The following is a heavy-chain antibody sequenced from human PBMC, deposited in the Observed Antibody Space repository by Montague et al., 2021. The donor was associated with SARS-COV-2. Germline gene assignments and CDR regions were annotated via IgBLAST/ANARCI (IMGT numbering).Heavy chain of an antibody. D-gene: IGHD1-20*01. CDR1: GGSLSGYY. Sequence: SETLSLTCAVYGGSLSGYYWSWIRQPPGKGLEWIGEINHSGSTNYNPSRKSRVTISLDTSKNQFSLKLSSVTAADTAVYYCARGRRRYNWRDETSYYYGMDVWGQGTTVTVSS. CDR3: ARGRRRYNWRDETSYYYGMDV. V-gene: IGHV4-34*01. CDR2: INHSGST. J-gene: IGHJ6*02.